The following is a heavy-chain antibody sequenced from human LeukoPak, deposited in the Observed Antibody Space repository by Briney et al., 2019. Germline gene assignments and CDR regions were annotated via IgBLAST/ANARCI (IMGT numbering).Heavy chain of an antibody. CDR1: GGSISCSSYY. CDR2: IYYSGST. CDR3: AREEIAAAGLDY. V-gene: IGHV4-39*07. Sequence: SETLSLTCTVSGGSISCSSYYWGWIRQPPGKGLEWIGSIYYSGSTYYNPSLKSRVTISVDTSKNQFSLKLSSVTAADTAVYYCAREEIAAAGLDYWGQGTLVTVSS. D-gene: IGHD6-13*01. J-gene: IGHJ4*02.